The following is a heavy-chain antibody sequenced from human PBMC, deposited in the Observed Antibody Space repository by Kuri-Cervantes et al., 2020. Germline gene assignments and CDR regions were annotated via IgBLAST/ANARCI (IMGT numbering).Heavy chain of an antibody. CDR2: IGTAGDT. Sequence: GGSLRLSCAASGFTFSSYDMHWVRQATGKGLEWVSAIGTAGDTYYPGSVKGRFTISRDNSKNTLYLQMNSLRAEDTAVYYCARDRGHYDILTGYYAYYYYGMDVWGQGTTVTVSS. CDR3: ARDRGHYDILTGYYAYYYYGMDV. CDR1: GFTFSSYD. J-gene: IGHJ6*02. V-gene: IGHV3-13*01. D-gene: IGHD3-9*01.